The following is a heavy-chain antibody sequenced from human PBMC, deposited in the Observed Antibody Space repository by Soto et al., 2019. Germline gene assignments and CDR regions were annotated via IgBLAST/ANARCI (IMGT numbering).Heavy chain of an antibody. V-gene: IGHV1-69*02. Sequence: ASVKVSCKASGGTFSSYTISWVRQAPGQGLEWMGRIIPILGIANYAQKFQGRVTITADKSTSTAYMELSSLRSEDTAVYYCAISYGEMADDAIETCGQRTAVPVS. D-gene: IGHD3-10*01. CDR3: AISYGEMADDAIET. CDR1: GGTFSSYT. CDR2: IIPILGIA. J-gene: IGHJ3*02.